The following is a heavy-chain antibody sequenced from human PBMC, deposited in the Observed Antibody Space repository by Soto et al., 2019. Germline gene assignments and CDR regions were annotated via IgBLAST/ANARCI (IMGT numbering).Heavy chain of an antibody. CDR2: IKSKTDGGTT. D-gene: IGHD3-9*01. CDR1: GFTFSNAW. Sequence: EVQLVESGGGLVKPGGSLRLSCAASGFTFSNAWMSWVRQAPGKGLEWVGRIKSKTDGGTTDYAAPVKGRFTISRDDSKNTLYLQMNSLKTEDTAVYYCTTVGPGTYYDILTGYYNGGDYWGQGTLVTVSS. J-gene: IGHJ4*02. CDR3: TTVGPGTYYDILTGYYNGGDY. V-gene: IGHV3-15*01.